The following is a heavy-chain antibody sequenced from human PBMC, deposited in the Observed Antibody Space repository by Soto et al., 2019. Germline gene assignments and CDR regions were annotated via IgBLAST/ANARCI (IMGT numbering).Heavy chain of an antibody. Sequence: EVQLVESGGGLVQPGGSLRLSCAASGFTFSSYSMNWVRQAPGKGLEWVSYISSSSSTIYYADSVKGRFTISRDNAKNSLYLQMNNLRAEDTAVYYCARRRYCSSTSCSFYFDYWGQGTLVTVSS. CDR2: ISSSSSTI. CDR1: GFTFSSYS. J-gene: IGHJ4*02. CDR3: ARRRYCSSTSCSFYFDY. D-gene: IGHD2-2*01. V-gene: IGHV3-48*01.